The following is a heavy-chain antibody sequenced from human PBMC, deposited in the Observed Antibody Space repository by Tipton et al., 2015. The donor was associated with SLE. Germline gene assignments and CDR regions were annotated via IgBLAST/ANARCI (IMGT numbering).Heavy chain of an antibody. V-gene: IGHV3-30*03. J-gene: IGHJ2*01. CDR3: ARDDTICGVVSPCL. CDR2: ISYDGSKK. Sequence: SLRLSCAASGFTFSRYWMHWVRQVPGKGLEWVAVISYDGSKKNHADSVKGRFTISRDNSKNTLYLQMNSLRTEDTAVYYCARDDTICGVVSPCLWGGGSLVTVSS. CDR1: GFTFSRYW. D-gene: IGHD3-3*01.